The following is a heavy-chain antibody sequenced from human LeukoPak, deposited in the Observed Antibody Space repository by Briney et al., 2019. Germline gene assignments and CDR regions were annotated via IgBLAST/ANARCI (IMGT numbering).Heavy chain of an antibody. J-gene: IGHJ4*02. D-gene: IGHD3/OR15-3a*01. CDR1: GFTFSSYA. Sequence: GGSLRLSCAASGFTFSSYAMSWVRQAPGKGLEWVSAISGSGGSTYYADSVKGRFTISRDNAKNSLYLQMNSLRAEDTAVYYCARDRWTGFDYWGQGTLVTVSS. CDR2: ISGSGGST. CDR3: ARDRWTGFDY. V-gene: IGHV3-23*01.